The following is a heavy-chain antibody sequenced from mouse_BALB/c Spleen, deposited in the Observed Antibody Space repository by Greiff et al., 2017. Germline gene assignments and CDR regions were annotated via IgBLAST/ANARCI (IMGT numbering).Heavy chain of an antibody. D-gene: IGHD1-1*01. J-gene: IGHJ2*01. CDR2: INPSTGYT. V-gene: IGHV1S26*01. CDR1: GFNIKDTY. Sequence: QVHVKQSGAELVKPGASVKLSCTASGFNIKDTYMHWVKQRPGQGLEWIGYINPSTGYTEYNQKFKDKATLTADKSSSTAYMQLSSLTSEDSAVYYCAREGYYYGSSVFDYWGQGTTLTVAS. CDR3: AREGYYYGSSVFDY.